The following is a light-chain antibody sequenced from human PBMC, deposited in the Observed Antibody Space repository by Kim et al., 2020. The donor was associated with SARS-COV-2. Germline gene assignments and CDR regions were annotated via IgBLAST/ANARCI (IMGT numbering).Light chain of an antibody. CDR1: KLGDKY. J-gene: IGLJ1*01. CDR2: QDK. CDR3: QTWDSSTYV. V-gene: IGLV3-1*01. Sequence: VSPGQTVSITCSGDKLGDKYASWYQQKPGQSPVLVIYQDKKRPSGIPERFSGSNSGNTATLTISGTQALDEADYYCQTWDSSTYVFGSGTKVTVL.